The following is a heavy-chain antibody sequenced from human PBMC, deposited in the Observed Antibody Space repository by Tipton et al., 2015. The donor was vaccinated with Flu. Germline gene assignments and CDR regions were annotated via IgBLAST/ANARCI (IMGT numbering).Heavy chain of an antibody. D-gene: IGHD3-10*02. J-gene: IGHJ4*02. CDR2: VYYSGNS. Sequence: TLSLTCSVSGGSIKNYYLSWVRQPPGKGLEWIGSVYYSGNSYYNPSLKSRVAMSGDTSKNHLSLKLSSVTAADTAMFYCARLSFYDVDLKNFYFDYWGQGILVTVSS. CDR1: GGSIKNYY. CDR3: ARLSFYDVDLKNFYFDY. V-gene: IGHV4-59*04.